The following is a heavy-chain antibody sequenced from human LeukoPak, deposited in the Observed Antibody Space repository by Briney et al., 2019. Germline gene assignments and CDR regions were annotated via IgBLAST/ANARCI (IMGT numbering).Heavy chain of an antibody. V-gene: IGHV1-69*01. Sequence: SVKVSCKASGGTFSSYAISWVRQAPGQELEWMGGIIPIFGTANYAQKFQGRVTITADESTSTAYMELSSLRSEDTAVYYCARELAVAGRNYYYYGMDVWGKGTTVTVSS. J-gene: IGHJ6*04. CDR3: ARELAVAGRNYYYYGMDV. D-gene: IGHD6-19*01. CDR1: GGTFSSYA. CDR2: IIPIFGTA.